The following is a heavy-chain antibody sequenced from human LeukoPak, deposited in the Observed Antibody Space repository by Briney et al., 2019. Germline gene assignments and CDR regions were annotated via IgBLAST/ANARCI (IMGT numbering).Heavy chain of an antibody. D-gene: IGHD2-15*01. Sequence: GGSLRLSCAASGFTFRRYDMSWVRQAPGKGLEWVSAISGNGDSTYYVDSVKGRFTISRDNSKNTLYLQMNSLRAEDTAVYYCTLYCSGGSCYSMGGAFDIWGQGTVVTVSS. CDR3: TLYCSGGSCYSMGGAFDI. CDR1: GFTFRRYD. V-gene: IGHV3-23*01. CDR2: ISGNGDST. J-gene: IGHJ3*02.